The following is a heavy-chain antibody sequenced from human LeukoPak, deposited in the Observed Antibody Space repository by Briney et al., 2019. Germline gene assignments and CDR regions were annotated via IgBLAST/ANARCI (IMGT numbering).Heavy chain of an antibody. CDR1: GGSISSGGYY. Sequence: PSETLSLTCTVSGGSISSGGYYWSWIRQHPGKGLEWIGYIYYSGSTYYNPSLKSRVTISVDTSKNQFSLKLSSVTAADTAVYYCARFPKTYNWNYMYYYYMDVWGKGTTVTVSS. CDR2: IYYSGST. CDR3: ARFPKTYNWNYMYYYYMDV. D-gene: IGHD1-7*01. J-gene: IGHJ6*03. V-gene: IGHV4-31*03.